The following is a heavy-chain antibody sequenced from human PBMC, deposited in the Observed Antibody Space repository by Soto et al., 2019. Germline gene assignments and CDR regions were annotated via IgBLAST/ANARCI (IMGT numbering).Heavy chain of an antibody. Sequence: EVQLLESGGGLVQPGGSLRLSCAASGFTFSSYAMSWVRQAPGKGLEWVSAISGSGGSTYYADSVKGRFTISRDNSKNTLYLQMNSLRAEDTAVYYCAKDLKGEARPDIVVVPAADQWADLSLDPWGQGTLVTVSS. J-gene: IGHJ5*02. V-gene: IGHV3-23*01. CDR2: ISGSGGST. CDR1: GFTFSSYA. D-gene: IGHD2-2*01. CDR3: AKDLKGEARPDIVVVPAADQWADLSLDP.